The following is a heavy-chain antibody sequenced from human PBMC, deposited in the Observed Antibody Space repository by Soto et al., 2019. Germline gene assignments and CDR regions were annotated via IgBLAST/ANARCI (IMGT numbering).Heavy chain of an antibody. CDR1: GFTFSSYS. D-gene: IGHD6-13*01. J-gene: IGHJ6*02. CDR2: ISSSSSYI. V-gene: IGHV3-21*01. CDR3: ARLRAAAHYGMDV. Sequence: PGGSLRLSCAASGFTFSSYSMNWVRQAPGKGLEWVSSISSSSSYIYYADSVKGRFTISRDNAKNSLYLQMNSLRAEDTAVYYCARLRAAAHYGMDVWGQGTTVTVSS.